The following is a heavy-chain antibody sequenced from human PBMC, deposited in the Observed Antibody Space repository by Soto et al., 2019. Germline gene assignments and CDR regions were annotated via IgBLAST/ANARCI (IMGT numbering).Heavy chain of an antibody. D-gene: IGHD6-13*01. CDR1: GYTFATYG. CDR3: ARSGRSWNLREFDY. CDR2: ISASNGNT. V-gene: IGHV1-18*01. Sequence: ASVKVSCKASGYTFATYGFSWVRQAPGQGLEWMGWISASNGNTNYAQKLRGRVTMTTDTSTSTAYMELRSLRSADTAVFYCARSGRSWNLREFDYWGQGTLVTVSS. J-gene: IGHJ4*02.